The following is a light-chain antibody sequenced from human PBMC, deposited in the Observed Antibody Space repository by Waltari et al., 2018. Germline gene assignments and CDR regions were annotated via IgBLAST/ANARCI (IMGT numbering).Light chain of an antibody. Sequence: DIQMPQSPSSVSASVGDRVTITCRASRGISSWLAWYQQKQGKAPKLLIYAASSLQSGVPSRFSGSGSGTEFTRTIISLQPEDFTTYYCQQANSFLGITFGQGTRLEIK. CDR1: RGISSW. J-gene: IGKJ5*01. V-gene: IGKV1-12*01. CDR3: QQANSFLGIT. CDR2: AAS.